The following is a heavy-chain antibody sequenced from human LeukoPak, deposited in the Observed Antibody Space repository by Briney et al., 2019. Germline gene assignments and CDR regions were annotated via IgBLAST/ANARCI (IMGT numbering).Heavy chain of an antibody. V-gene: IGHV4-34*01. CDR3: ARVTLWWQKLDI. CDR1: GGSFSGYY. CDR2: INHSGST. J-gene: IGHJ3*02. D-gene: IGHD2-21*01. Sequence: SETLSLTCAVYGGSFSGYYRSWIRQPPGKGLEWIGEINHSGSTNYNPSLKSRVTISVDTSKSQFSLKLSSVTAADTAVYYCARVTLWWQKLDIWGQGTMVTVSS.